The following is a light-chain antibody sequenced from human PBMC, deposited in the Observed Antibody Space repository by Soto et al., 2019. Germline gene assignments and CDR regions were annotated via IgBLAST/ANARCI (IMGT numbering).Light chain of an antibody. CDR1: SSDVGSYNL. Sequence: QSVLTQPASVSGSPGQSITTSCTGTSSDVGSYNLVSWYQQHPGKAPKVMIYEVSKRPSGVPNRFSGSKSGNTASQTISGLQAEDEADYYCCSYAGSSTYVFGTGTKVTVL. CDR3: CSYAGSSTYV. V-gene: IGLV2-23*02. CDR2: EVS. J-gene: IGLJ1*01.